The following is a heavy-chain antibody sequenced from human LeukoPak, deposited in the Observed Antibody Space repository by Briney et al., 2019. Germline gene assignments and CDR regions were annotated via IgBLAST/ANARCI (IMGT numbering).Heavy chain of an antibody. J-gene: IGHJ4*02. CDR3: ARDARNYDSSGYYYY. CDR2: INHSGST. Sequence: SETLSLTCAVYGGSFSGYHWSWIRQPPGKGLEWIGEINHSGSTNYNPSLKSRVTISVDTSKNQFSLKLSSVTAADTAVYYCARDARNYDSSGYYYYWGQGTLVTVSS. CDR1: GGSFSGYH. D-gene: IGHD3-22*01. V-gene: IGHV4-34*01.